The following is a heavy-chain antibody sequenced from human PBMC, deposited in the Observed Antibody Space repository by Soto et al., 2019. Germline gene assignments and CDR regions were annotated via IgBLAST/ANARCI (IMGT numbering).Heavy chain of an antibody. D-gene: IGHD2-2*01. V-gene: IGHV3-43*01. J-gene: IGHJ4*02. CDR1: GFTFDDYT. CDR2: ISWDGGST. Sequence: EVQLVECGGVVVQPGGSLRLSCAASGFTFDDYTMHWVRQAPGKGLEWVSLISWDGGSTYYADSVKGRFTISRDNSKNSLYLQMNSLRTEDTALYYCAKDTSLLDATGFDYWGQGTLVTVSS. CDR3: AKDTSLLDATGFDY.